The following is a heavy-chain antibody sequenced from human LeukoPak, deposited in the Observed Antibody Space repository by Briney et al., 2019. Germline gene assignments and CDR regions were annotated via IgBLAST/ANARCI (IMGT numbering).Heavy chain of an antibody. J-gene: IGHJ6*02. CDR3: ARDGPEVGSRWYVYYYYYGMDV. CDR1: GFNFDDYG. CDR2: INWNGGWI. Sequence: PGGSLRLSCAASGFNFDDYGMTWVRQVPGKGLEWVSGINWNGGWIGYADSVKGRFTVSRDNSKNTLYLQMNSLRAEDTAVYYCARDGPEVGSRWYVYYYYYGMDVWGQGTTVTVSS. D-gene: IGHD6-13*01. V-gene: IGHV3-20*04.